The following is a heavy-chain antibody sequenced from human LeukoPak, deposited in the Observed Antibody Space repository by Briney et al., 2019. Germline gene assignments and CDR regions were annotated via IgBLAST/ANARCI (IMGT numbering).Heavy chain of an antibody. CDR1: GFTFNRYS. V-gene: IGHV3-21*01. CDR3: ATVGWELPHDAFDI. Sequence: GGSLRLSCAASGFTFNRYSMNWVRQAPGKGLEWVSSISSSSSYIYYADSVKGRFTISRDNAKNSLYLQMNSLRAEDMALYYCATVGWELPHDAFDIWGQGTMVTVSS. J-gene: IGHJ3*02. D-gene: IGHD2-15*01. CDR2: ISSSSSYI.